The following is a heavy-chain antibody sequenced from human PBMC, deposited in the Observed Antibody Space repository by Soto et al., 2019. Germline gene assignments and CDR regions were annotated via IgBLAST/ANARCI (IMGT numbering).Heavy chain of an antibody. CDR1: GGTFSSYA. V-gene: IGHV1-69*14. CDR2: IIPIFGTA. J-gene: IGHJ3*02. D-gene: IGHD6-19*01. Sequence: QVQLVQSGAEVKKPGSSVKVSCKASGGTFSSYAISWVRQAPGQGLEWMGGIIPIFGTANYAQKFQGRVTLTADKSTSKGYLEVSSLRSEDTAVYYCAREDSRCWTYAFDIWGQGTMVTVSS. CDR3: AREDSRCWTYAFDI.